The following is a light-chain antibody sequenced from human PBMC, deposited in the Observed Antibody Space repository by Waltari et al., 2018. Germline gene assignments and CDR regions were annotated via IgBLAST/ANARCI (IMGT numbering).Light chain of an antibody. V-gene: IGLV2-8*01. CDR2: EVN. CDR1: SSDIGAYNY. J-gene: IGLJ2*01. Sequence: QSALTQPPSASGSPGQSVTISCTGSSSDIGAYNYVSWYQHHPGKAPKLLIYEVNKRPARCPDRVSGSMSGYTAALTVSGRQTDGEAEYYCGSYAGSTTVFIDLFGGGTKLTVL. CDR3: GSYAGSTTVFIDL.